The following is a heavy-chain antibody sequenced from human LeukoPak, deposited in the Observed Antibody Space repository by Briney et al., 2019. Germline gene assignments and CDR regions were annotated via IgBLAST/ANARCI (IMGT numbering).Heavy chain of an antibody. CDR1: GGSISDYY. J-gene: IGHJ3*01. D-gene: IGHD3-9*01. V-gene: IGHV4-59*01. CDR3: ARKDILTGLDAFDL. CDR2: IYYSGST. Sequence: SETLSLTCTVSGGSISDYYWTWIRQSPGTGLEWIGYIYYSGSTNYNPSLKSRVTISVDTSKNQCSLKLSAVTAADTAVYYCARKDILTGLDAFDLWGQGTMVTVSS.